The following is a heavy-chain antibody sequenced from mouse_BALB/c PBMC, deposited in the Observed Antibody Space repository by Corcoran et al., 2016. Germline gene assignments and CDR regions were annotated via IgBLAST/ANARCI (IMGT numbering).Heavy chain of an antibody. CDR2: IDPENGNT. Sequence: QLRQSGAELMRPGALVKLGCKASGFNSKDDYMHWGKQRPEQGLEWIGWIDPENGNTIYDPKFQGKASITADTSSNTAYLQLSSLTSEDTAVYYCHITTVVQAYWGQGTLVTVS. D-gene: IGHD1-1*01. CDR3: HITTVVQAY. CDR1: GFNSKDDY. V-gene: IGHV14-1*02. J-gene: IGHJ3*01.